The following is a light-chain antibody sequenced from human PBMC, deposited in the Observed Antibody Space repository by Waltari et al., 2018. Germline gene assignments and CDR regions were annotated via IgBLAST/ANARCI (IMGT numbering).Light chain of an antibody. Sequence: ENVLTQSPGTLSLSPGEGATLSCRASQSVSRRHLAWYQQKPGQAPSLLIYDASSRATGIPDRFSGSASGTDFTLTISRLEPEDSAVYYCQQYGSSPLYTFGQGTKLEIK. CDR2: DAS. J-gene: IGKJ2*01. CDR1: QSVSRRH. CDR3: QQYGSSPLYT. V-gene: IGKV3-20*01.